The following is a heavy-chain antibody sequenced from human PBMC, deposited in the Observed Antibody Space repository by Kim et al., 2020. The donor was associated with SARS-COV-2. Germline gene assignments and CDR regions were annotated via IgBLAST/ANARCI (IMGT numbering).Heavy chain of an antibody. CDR2: ISYDGSNK. D-gene: IGHD5-12*01. J-gene: IGHJ4*02. CDR3: AKDRTYVDIVATIRGAVAASDYGGKKPTRYFDY. V-gene: IGHV3-30*18. Sequence: GGSLRLSCAASGFTFSSYGMHWVRQAPGKGLEWVAVISYDGSNKYYADSVKGRFTISRDNSKNTLYLQMNSLRAEDTAVYYCAKDRTYVDIVATIRGAVAASDYGGKKPTRYFDYWGQGTLVTVSS. CDR1: GFTFSSYG.